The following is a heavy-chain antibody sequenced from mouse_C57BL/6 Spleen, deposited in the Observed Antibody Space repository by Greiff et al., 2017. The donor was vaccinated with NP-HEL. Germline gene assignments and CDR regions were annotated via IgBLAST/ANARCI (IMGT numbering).Heavy chain of an antibody. V-gene: IGHV5-9-1*02. CDR1: GFTFSSYA. Sequence: EVHLVESGEGLVKPGGSLKLSCAASGFTFSSYAMSWVRQTPEKRLEWVAYISSGGDYIYYADTVKGRFTISRDTARNTLYLQMSSLKSEDTAMYYCTRGGYGSAMDYWGQGTSVTVSS. J-gene: IGHJ4*01. D-gene: IGHD2-10*02. CDR3: TRGGYGSAMDY. CDR2: ISSGGDYI.